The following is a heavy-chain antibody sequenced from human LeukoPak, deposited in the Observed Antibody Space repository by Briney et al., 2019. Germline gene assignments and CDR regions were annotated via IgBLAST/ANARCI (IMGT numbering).Heavy chain of an antibody. CDR3: ARSVDTAMAKFDY. CDR2: IIPIFGTA. V-gene: IGHV1-69*13. CDR1: GGTFSSYA. D-gene: IGHD5-18*01. Sequence: SVKVSCKASGGTFSSYAISCVRQAPGQGLECRGGIIPIFGTANYAQKFQGRVTITADESTSTAYMELSSLRSEDTAVYYCARSVDTAMAKFDYRGQGTLVTVSS. J-gene: IGHJ4*02.